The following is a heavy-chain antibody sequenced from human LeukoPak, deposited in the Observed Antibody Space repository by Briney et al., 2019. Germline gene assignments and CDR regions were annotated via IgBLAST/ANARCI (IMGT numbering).Heavy chain of an antibody. Sequence: SQTLSLTCALSGDSVSSNSAVWTWLRQSPSRGLEWLGRTYYRSKWYNDYAVSLESRITIDPDPSKNQFSLHLNSVTPEDTAVYYCARDSSAYYFHYWGRGTLVTVSS. CDR2: TYYRSKWYN. CDR1: GDSVSSNSAV. V-gene: IGHV6-1*01. CDR3: ARDSSAYYFHY. J-gene: IGHJ4*02. D-gene: IGHD3-22*01.